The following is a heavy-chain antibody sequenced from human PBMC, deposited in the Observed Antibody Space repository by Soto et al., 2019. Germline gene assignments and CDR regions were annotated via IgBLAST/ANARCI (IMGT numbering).Heavy chain of an antibody. CDR3: ASSDGRY. CDR2: IYYSGST. CDR1: GGSISSYY. V-gene: IGHV4-59*01. Sequence: QVQLQEAGPGLVKPSETLSLTCTVSGGSISSYYCSWIRQPPGKGLEWIGYIYYSGSTNYNPSLQRRVIISADTSRNQFARKLSSVTAADTAVDYCASSDGRYWGQGTLVTVSP. J-gene: IGHJ4*02.